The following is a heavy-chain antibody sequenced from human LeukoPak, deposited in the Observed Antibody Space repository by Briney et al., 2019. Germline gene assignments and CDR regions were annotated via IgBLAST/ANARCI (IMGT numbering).Heavy chain of an antibody. CDR3: ARDRFQSWSSGGHNWFDP. D-gene: IGHD6-19*01. V-gene: IGHV4-39*07. CDR2: IYYSGST. J-gene: IGHJ5*02. Sequence: SETLSLTCTVSGGSISSSSYYWGWLRQPPGTGLEWIGSIYYSGSTYYNPSLKSRVTISVDTSKNQFSLKLSSVTAADTAVYYCARDRFQSWSSGGHNWFDPWGQGTLVTVSS. CDR1: GGSISSSSYY.